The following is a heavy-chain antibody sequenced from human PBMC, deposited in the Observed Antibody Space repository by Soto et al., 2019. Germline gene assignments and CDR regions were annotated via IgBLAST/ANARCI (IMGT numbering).Heavy chain of an antibody. V-gene: IGHV4-31*03. CDR3: ARDRPGYYDSSGYHGYFDY. Sequence: QVQLQESGPGLVKPSQTLSLTCTVSGGSISSGGYYWSWIRQHPGKGLEWIGYIYYSGSTYYNPSLKSRVTLSGDTAKNQFSLKLSSVTAADTAVYYCARDRPGYYDSSGYHGYFDYWGQGTLVTVSS. J-gene: IGHJ4*02. D-gene: IGHD3-22*01. CDR2: IYYSGST. CDR1: GGSISSGGYY.